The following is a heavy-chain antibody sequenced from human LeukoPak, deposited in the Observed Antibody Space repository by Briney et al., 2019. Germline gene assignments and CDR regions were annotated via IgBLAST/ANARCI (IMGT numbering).Heavy chain of an antibody. CDR2: ISGSSGII. Sequence: GGSLRLSCAASGFTFSSYAMSWVRQAPGKGLEWVSYISGSSGIIDYADSVRGRFAISRDNAKNSLYLQMNSPRAEDTAVYYCARVGVGATTFFDYWGQGTLVTVSS. D-gene: IGHD1-26*01. CDR3: ARVGVGATTFFDY. J-gene: IGHJ4*02. CDR1: GFTFSSYA. V-gene: IGHV3-48*01.